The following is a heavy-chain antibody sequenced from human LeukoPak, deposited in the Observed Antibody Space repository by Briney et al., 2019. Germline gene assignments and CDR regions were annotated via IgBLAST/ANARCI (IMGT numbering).Heavy chain of an antibody. D-gene: IGHD6-13*01. CDR3: ARNNGYSSSWSLLDY. V-gene: IGHV4-4*02. CDR2: IYHSGST. CDR1: GGSISSSNW. Sequence: PSETLSLTCAVSGGSISSSNWWSWVRQPPGKGLEWIGEIYHSGSTNYNPSLKSRVTISVDKSKNQFFLKLSSVTAADTAVYYCARNNGYSSSWSLLDYWGQGTLVTVSS. J-gene: IGHJ4*02.